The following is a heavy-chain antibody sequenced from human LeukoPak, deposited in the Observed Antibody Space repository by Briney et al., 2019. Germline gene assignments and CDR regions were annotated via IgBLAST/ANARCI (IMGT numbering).Heavy chain of an antibody. Sequence: PGGSLRLSCAASGFTFSDYYMSWIRQAPGKGLEWVSYISSSGSTIYYADSVKGRFTISRDNSKNTLYLQMNSLRAEDTAVYYCARDRDGDYYFDYWGQGTLVTVSS. CDR2: ISSSGSTI. CDR3: ARDRDGDYYFDY. J-gene: IGHJ4*02. D-gene: IGHD4-17*01. CDR1: GFTFSDYY. V-gene: IGHV3-11*01.